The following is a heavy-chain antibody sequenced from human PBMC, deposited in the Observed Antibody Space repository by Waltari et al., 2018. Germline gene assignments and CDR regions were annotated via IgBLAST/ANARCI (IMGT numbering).Heavy chain of an antibody. Sequence: EVPMVESGGGLVQPGGSLRLSCAVSGFTVRGHYISWDRQAPGQGLEWVSVIYNDGSKNYADSVKGRCTISRDNSKNTLDLLMNSLRAEDTAVYYCVRGPDSRGGKRHGMDVWGQGTMVTVSS. CDR2: IYNDGSK. V-gene: IGHV3-66*01. J-gene: IGHJ6*02. D-gene: IGHD3-16*01. CDR1: GFTVRGHY. CDR3: VRGPDSRGGKRHGMDV.